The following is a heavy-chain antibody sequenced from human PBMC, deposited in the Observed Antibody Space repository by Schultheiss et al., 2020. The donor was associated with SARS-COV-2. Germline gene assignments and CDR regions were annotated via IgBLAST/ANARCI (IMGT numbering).Heavy chain of an antibody. Sequence: GGSLRLSCAASGFTFSTYWMHWVRQAPGKGPVWVSRINTDGSSTSYTDSVKGRFIISRDNAKNSLYLQMNSLRAEDTAVYYCARKWGQWPVSWFDPWGQGTLVTVSS. CDR2: INTDGSST. CDR3: ARKWGQWPVSWFDP. D-gene: IGHD6-19*01. CDR1: GFTFSTYW. J-gene: IGHJ5*02. V-gene: IGHV3-74*01.